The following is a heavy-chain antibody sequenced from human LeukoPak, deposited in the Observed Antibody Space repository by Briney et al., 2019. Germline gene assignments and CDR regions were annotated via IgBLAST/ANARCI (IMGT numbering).Heavy chain of an antibody. CDR1: GFTFSNYA. CDR3: ARHSSRWYDGGIHWFDP. D-gene: IGHD6-19*01. J-gene: IGHJ5*02. CDR2: VSYDGNAK. V-gene: IGHV3-30*04. Sequence: GGSLRLSCAASGFTFSNYAMHWVRQAPDKGLEWMAIVSYDGNAKYYVDSVKGRFTISRDNSKNTLYLQMNSLRAEDTAVYYCARHSSRWYDGGIHWFDPWGQGTLVTVSS.